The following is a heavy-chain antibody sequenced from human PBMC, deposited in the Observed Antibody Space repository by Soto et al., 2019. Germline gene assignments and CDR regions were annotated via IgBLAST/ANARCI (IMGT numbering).Heavy chain of an antibody. D-gene: IGHD3-10*01. Sequence: SETLSLTCTVSGGSISSGDYYWSWIRQPPGKGLEWIGYIYYSGSTNYNPSLKSRVTISVDTSKNQFSLKLSSVTAADTAVYYCARVLRNLWFGEEDWFDPWGQGTLVTVSS. V-gene: IGHV4-61*08. CDR2: IYYSGST. CDR3: ARVLRNLWFGEEDWFDP. J-gene: IGHJ5*02. CDR1: GGSISSGDYY.